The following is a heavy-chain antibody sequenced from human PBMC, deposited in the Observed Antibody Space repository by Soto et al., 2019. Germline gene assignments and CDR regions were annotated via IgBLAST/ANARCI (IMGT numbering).Heavy chain of an antibody. CDR3: ACGSGGSPVVDDAFDI. Sequence: EVQLVESGGGLVQPGRSLRLSCAASGFTFDDYAMHWVRQAPGKGLEWVSGISWNSGSIGYADSVKGRFTISRDNAKNSLYLQMNSLRAEDTALYYCACGSGGSPVVDDAFDIWGQGTMVTVSS. V-gene: IGHV3-9*01. CDR1: GFTFDDYA. CDR2: ISWNSGSI. J-gene: IGHJ3*02. D-gene: IGHD2-15*01.